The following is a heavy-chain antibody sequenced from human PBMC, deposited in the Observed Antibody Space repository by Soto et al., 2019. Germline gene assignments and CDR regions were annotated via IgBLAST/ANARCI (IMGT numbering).Heavy chain of an antibody. CDR2: IIPIFGTP. Sequence: QVQLVQSGAEVKKPGSSAKVSCRASGGTFNNYVINWVRQAPGQGLEWMAGIIPIFGTPNYAQKFQGRVTITADKSTSTAYMELNSLRSEDTAVYYCAGRCDGTNCLAHFDYWGQGTLVTVSS. CDR1: GGTFNNYV. J-gene: IGHJ4*02. CDR3: AGRCDGTNCLAHFDY. D-gene: IGHD2-2*01. V-gene: IGHV1-69*06.